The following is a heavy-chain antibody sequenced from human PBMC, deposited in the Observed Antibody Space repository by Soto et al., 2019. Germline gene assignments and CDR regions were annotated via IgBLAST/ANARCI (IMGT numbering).Heavy chain of an antibody. CDR2: TKNKPNNYTT. J-gene: IGHJ6*02. V-gene: IGHV3-72*01. Sequence: GGSLRLSCLASGFTFTDHYMDWVRQAPGTGLEWIARTKNKPNNYTTTYAASVKGRFTISRDDSESSLYLQMNNLKTEDTAVYYCAREIRRDYYYYYPLDVWGQGTTVTASS. CDR1: GFTFTDHY. CDR3: AREIRRDYYYYYPLDV.